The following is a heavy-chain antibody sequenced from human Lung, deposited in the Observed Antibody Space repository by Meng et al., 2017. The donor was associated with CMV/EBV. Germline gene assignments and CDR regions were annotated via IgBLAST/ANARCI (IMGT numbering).Heavy chain of an antibody. J-gene: IGHJ4*02. CDR3: AKVYQWLLLGPFDY. Sequence: GESLKISCAASRFTFSSYAMTWVRQAPGKGLEWVSVISGSGGKTHYADSVKGRFTISRDNSKNTLFLQMNSLRAEDTAVYYCAKVYQWLLLGPFDYWGQGNLV. V-gene: IGHV3-23*01. CDR1: RFTFSSYA. D-gene: IGHD3-22*01. CDR2: ISGSGGKT.